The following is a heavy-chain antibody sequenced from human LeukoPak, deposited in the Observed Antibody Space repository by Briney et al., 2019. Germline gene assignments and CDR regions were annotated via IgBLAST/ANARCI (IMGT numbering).Heavy chain of an antibody. CDR3: ASQFLLPFDY. Sequence: RASVKVSCKASGYTFTVYYIHWVRQAPGQGLEWMGRTIPILGIAKYAQKFQGRLTITADTSTSTAYMELTNLRSDDTAVYYCASQFLLPFDYWGRGTLVTVSS. J-gene: IGHJ4*02. CDR1: GYTFTVYY. V-gene: IGHV1-69*02. D-gene: IGHD3-22*01. CDR2: TIPILGIA.